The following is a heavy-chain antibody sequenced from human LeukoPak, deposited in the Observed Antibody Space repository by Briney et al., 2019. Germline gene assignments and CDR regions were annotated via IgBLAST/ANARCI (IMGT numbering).Heavy chain of an antibody. J-gene: IGHJ5*02. CDR2: IIPILGIA. CDR3: ARDQSYDFWSGYYTGISNWFDP. D-gene: IGHD3-3*01. CDR1: GGTFSSYA. Sequence: ASVKVSCKASGGTFSSYAISWVRQAPGQGLEWMGRIIPILGIANYAQKFQGRVTITADKSTSTAYMELSSLRSEDTAVYYCARDQSYDFWSGYYTGISNWFDPWGQGTLVTVSS. V-gene: IGHV1-69*04.